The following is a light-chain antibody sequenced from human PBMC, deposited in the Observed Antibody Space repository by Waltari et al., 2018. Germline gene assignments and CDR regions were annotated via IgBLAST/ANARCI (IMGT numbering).Light chain of an antibody. J-gene: IGLJ3*02. CDR1: SSDVGSYNL. Sequence: QSALTQPASVSGSPGQSITIPCTGTSSDVGSYNLVSWYQQHPGKAPKLMIYEGSKRPSGVSNRFSGPKSGNTASLTISGLQAEDEADYYCCSYAGSSTSVFGGGTKLTVL. V-gene: IGLV2-23*01. CDR2: EGS. CDR3: CSYAGSSTSV.